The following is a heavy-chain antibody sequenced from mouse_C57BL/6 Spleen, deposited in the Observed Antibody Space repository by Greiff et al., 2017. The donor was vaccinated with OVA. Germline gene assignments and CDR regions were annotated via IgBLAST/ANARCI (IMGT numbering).Heavy chain of an antibody. D-gene: IGHD1-1*01. CDR3: TRDRTTVVATKDYYAMDY. Sequence: EVNVVESGEGLVKPGGSLKLSCAASGFTFSSYAMSWVRQTPEKRLEWVAYISSGGDYIYYADTVKGRFPISRDNARNTLYLQMSSLKSEDTAMYYCTRDRTTVVATKDYYAMDYWGQGTSVTVSS. V-gene: IGHV5-9-1*02. J-gene: IGHJ4*01. CDR2: ISSGGDYI. CDR1: GFTFSSYA.